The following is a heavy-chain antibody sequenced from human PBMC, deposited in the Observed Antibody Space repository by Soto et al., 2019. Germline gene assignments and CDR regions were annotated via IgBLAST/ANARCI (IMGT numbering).Heavy chain of an antibody. Sequence: QVQLQQWGAGLLKPSETLSLNCAVTGGSLSGYYWSWIRQPPGKGLEWIGEVKDGGHTNYSPSLRGRVTTSSGTSNNRFSLRLNSVTAADTGVYYCARGQEGVVATHWDQGSLVTVSS. CDR3: ARGQEGVVATH. V-gene: IGHV4-34*01. CDR1: GGSLSGYY. D-gene: IGHD5-12*01. CDR2: VKDGGHT. J-gene: IGHJ4*02.